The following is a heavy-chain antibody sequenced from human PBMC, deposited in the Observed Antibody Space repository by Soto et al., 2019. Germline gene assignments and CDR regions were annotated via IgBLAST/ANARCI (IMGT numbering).Heavy chain of an antibody. J-gene: IGHJ6*02. CDR3: ARDRRGSSGWYFYYGMDV. Sequence: SETLSLTCTVSGGSISSGDYYWSWIRQPPGKGLEWIGYIYYSGSTYYNPSLKSRVTISVDTSKNQFSLQLNSVTPEDTAVYYCARDRRGSSGWYFYYGMDVWGQGTTVTVSS. CDR1: GGSISSGDYY. V-gene: IGHV4-30-4*01. D-gene: IGHD6-19*01. CDR2: IYYSGST.